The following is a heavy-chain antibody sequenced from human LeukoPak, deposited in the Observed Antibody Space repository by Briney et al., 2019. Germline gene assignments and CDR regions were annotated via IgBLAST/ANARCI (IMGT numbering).Heavy chain of an antibody. CDR1: GFTFGDYA. D-gene: IGHD3-16*02. Sequence: GGSLRLSCTASGFTFGDYAMSWFRQAPGKGLEWVGFIRSKAYGGTTEYAASVKGRFTISRDDSKSIAYLQMNSLKTEDTAVYYCTRDIMDYDYVWGSYRSGYYYYMDVWGKGTTVTVSS. J-gene: IGHJ6*03. CDR2: IRSKAYGGTT. CDR3: TRDIMDYDYVWGSYRSGYYYYMDV. V-gene: IGHV3-49*03.